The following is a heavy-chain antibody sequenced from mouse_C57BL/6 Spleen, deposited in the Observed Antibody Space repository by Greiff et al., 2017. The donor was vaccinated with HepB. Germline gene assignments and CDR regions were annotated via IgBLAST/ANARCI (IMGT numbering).Heavy chain of an antibody. CDR1: GFSLTSYG. CDR3: ASRYDGSSLPVAY. J-gene: IGHJ3*01. CDR2: IWGVGST. D-gene: IGHD1-1*01. Sequence: QVQLKQSGPGLVAPSQSLSITCTVSGFSLTSYGVDWVRQSPGKGLEWLGVIWGVGSTNYNSALKSRLSISKDNSKSQVFLKMNSLQTDDTAMYYCASRYDGSSLPVAYWGQGTLVTVSA. V-gene: IGHV2-6*01.